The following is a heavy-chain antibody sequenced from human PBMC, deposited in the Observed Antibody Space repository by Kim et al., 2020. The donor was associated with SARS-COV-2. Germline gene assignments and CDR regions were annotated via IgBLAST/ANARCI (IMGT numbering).Heavy chain of an antibody. V-gene: IGHV4-39*01. D-gene: IGHD6-19*01. CDR3: ARLPVAGTPKGFDY. Sequence: SETLSLTCTVSGGSISSSSYYWGWIRQPPGKGLEWIGSIYYSGSTYYNPSLKSRVTISVDTSKNQFSLKLSSVTAADTAVYYCARLPVAGTPKGFDYWGQGTLVTVSS. CDR1: GGSISSSSYY. CDR2: IYYSGST. J-gene: IGHJ4*02.